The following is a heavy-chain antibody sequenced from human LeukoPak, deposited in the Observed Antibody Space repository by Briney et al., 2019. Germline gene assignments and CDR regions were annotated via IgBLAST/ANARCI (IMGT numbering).Heavy chain of an antibody. Sequence: GGSLRLSCAASGFTFSDHYLDWVRQAPGKGLEWVASINHNGNVNYYVGSVKGRFTISRDNAKNSLYLQMSNLRAEDTAVYFCARGGGLDVWGQGATVTVSS. V-gene: IGHV3-7*03. CDR2: INHNGNVN. J-gene: IGHJ6*02. D-gene: IGHD3-16*01. CDR3: ARGGGLDV. CDR1: GFTFSDHY.